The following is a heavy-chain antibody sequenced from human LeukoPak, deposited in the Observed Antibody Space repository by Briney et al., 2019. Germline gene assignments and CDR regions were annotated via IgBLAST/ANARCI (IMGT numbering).Heavy chain of an antibody. V-gene: IGHV1-69*13. CDR2: IIPNFGTA. Sequence: SVKVSCKASGGTFSSYAISWVRQAPGQGLEWMGVIIPNFGTANYAQKFQGRVTITADESTSTAYMELSSLRSEDTAVYYCAIVVVPAAGYYYYYMDVWGKGTTVTVSS. D-gene: IGHD2-2*01. CDR1: GGTFSSYA. J-gene: IGHJ6*03. CDR3: AIVVVPAAGYYYYYMDV.